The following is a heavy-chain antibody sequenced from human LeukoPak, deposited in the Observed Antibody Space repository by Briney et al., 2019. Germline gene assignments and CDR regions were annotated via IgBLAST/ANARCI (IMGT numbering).Heavy chain of an antibody. D-gene: IGHD1-1*01. Sequence: KASGPTLAKLPHTLTLTCTFPGFSRRTGGGGVGWIRQPPGKALEWLELIYWNDDKRYSPSLKSRPTITKDTPKNQVVLTRSNIDPVDTATYYSAHSDDVGDYGYGMDGGGRGTTATVS. CDR1: GFSRRTGGGG. J-gene: IGHJ6*02. CDR2: IYWNDDK. V-gene: IGHV2-5*01. CDR3: AHSDDVGDYGYGMDG.